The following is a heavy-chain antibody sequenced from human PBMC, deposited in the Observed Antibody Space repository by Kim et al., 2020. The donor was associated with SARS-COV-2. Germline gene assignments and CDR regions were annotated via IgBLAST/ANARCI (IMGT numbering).Heavy chain of an antibody. CDR3: ARGWSRGD. CDR1: GFTFSSTW. V-gene: IGHV3-74*01. J-gene: IGHJ4*02. D-gene: IGHD6-13*01. Sequence: GGSLRLSCAASGFTFSSTWMNWVRQAPGKGLVWVSRINSDGRTNNSADPEQGRFTITRDNDKTREYLQNNCLSDEETAWYYWARGWSRGDWGQGPRV. CDR2: INSDGRTN.